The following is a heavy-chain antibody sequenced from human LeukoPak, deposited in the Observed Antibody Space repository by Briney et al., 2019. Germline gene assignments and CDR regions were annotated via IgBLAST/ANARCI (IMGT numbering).Heavy chain of an antibody. J-gene: IGHJ4*02. CDR1: GFTFDDYA. V-gene: IGHV3-9*01. CDR2: ISWNSGSI. CDR3: AKDREYYGSGGPFDY. Sequence: PGRSLRLSCAASGFTFDDYAMHWVRQAPGKGLEWVSGISWNSGSIGYADSVKGRFTISRDNAKNSLYLQMNSLRAEDTALYYCAKDREYYGSGGPFDYWGQGTLVTVSS. D-gene: IGHD3-10*01.